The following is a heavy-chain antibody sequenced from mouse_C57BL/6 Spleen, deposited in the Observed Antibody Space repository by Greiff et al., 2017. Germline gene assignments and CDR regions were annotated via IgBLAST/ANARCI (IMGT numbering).Heavy chain of an antibody. V-gene: IGHV5-6*01. CDR3: ARTGTNFDV. CDR2: ISSGGSYT. J-gene: IGHJ1*03. D-gene: IGHD4-1*01. CDR1: GFTFSSYG. Sequence: VQLKQSGGDLVKPGGSLKLSCAASGFTFSSYGMSWVRQTPDKRLEWVATISSGGSYTYYPDSVKGRFTISRDNAKNTLYLQMSSLKSEDTAMYYCARTGTNFDVWGTGTTVTVSS.